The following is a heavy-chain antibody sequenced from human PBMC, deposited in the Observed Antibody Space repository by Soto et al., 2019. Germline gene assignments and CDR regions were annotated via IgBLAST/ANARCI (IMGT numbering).Heavy chain of an antibody. CDR3: ARDRDDDGSRNYYNRSDF. D-gene: IGHD3-10*01. Sequence: QVQLVQSGAEVKKPGSSVKVSCKASGGIFRTYAIRWLRQAPGQGVEWMGGLIPLFGTPNYAQRFQGRVTITADESTSTAYMELSRLRSEDTAVYYCARDRDDDGSRNYYNRSDFWGQGTLVTVSS. CDR1: GGIFRTYA. V-gene: IGHV1-69*01. J-gene: IGHJ4*02. CDR2: LIPLFGTP.